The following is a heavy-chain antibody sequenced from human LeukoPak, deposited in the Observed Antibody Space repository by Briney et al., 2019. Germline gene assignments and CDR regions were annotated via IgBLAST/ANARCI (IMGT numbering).Heavy chain of an antibody. Sequence: PGRSLRLSCAASGFTFSSYAMHWVRQAPGRGLEWVAVRSYDGSNKYYADSVKGRFTISRDNSKNTLYLQVNSLRAEDTAVYYCARDRYSSGWYGDFDCWGQGTLVTVSS. CDR3: ARDRYSSGWYGDFDC. CDR2: RSYDGSNK. D-gene: IGHD6-19*01. V-gene: IGHV3-30-3*01. J-gene: IGHJ4*02. CDR1: GFTFSSYA.